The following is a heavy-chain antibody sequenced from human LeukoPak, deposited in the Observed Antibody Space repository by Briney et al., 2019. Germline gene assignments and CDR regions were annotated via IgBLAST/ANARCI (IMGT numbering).Heavy chain of an antibody. Sequence: SETLSLTCTVSGCSISSSSYYWGWIRQPPGKGLEWIGSIYYSGSTYYNPSLKSRVTISVDTSKYQFSLKLSSVTAADTAVYYCGSYSSSWFPYGMDVWGQGTTVTVSS. V-gene: IGHV4-39*01. CDR2: IYYSGST. CDR3: GSYSSSWFPYGMDV. D-gene: IGHD6-13*01. J-gene: IGHJ6*02. CDR1: GCSISSSSYY.